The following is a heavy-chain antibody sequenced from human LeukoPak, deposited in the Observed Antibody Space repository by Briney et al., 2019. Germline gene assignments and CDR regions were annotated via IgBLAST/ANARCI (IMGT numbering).Heavy chain of an antibody. V-gene: IGHV1-8*01. CDR2: MNPNSGNT. CDR3: ARFVDIVVVPAAINYGMDV. Sequence: VASVKVSCKASGYTFTSYDINWVRQATGQGLEWMGWMNPNSGNTGYAQKFQGRVTMTRNTSISTAYMELSSLRSEDTAVYYCARFVDIVVVPAAINYGMDVWGQGTTVTVSS. D-gene: IGHD2-2*03. CDR1: GYTFTSYD. J-gene: IGHJ6*02.